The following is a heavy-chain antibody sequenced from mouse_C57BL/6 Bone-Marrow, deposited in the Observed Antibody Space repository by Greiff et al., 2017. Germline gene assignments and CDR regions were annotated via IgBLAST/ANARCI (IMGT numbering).Heavy chain of an antibody. Sequence: QVQLQQPGAELVKPGASVKVSCKASGYTFTSYWMHWVKQRPGQGLEWIGRIHPSDSDTNYNQKFKGKATLTVDKSSSTAYMQLSSLPSEDSAVYYCAIRDYDYDWFAYWGQGTLVTVSA. CDR2: IHPSDSDT. CDR1: GYTFTSYW. V-gene: IGHV1-74*01. J-gene: IGHJ3*01. D-gene: IGHD2-4*01. CDR3: AIRDYDYDWFAY.